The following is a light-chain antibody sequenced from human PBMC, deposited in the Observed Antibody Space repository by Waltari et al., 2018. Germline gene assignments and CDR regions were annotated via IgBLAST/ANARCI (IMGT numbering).Light chain of an antibody. V-gene: IGKV3-20*01. CDR1: QSVRSSY. Sequence: EIVLTQSPGTLSLSPGERATLSCRASQSVRSSYLTWYQQKPGQAPSLLIYDASSRATGIPDRFSGSGSGTDFTLTISRLEPGDFAVYYCQQFGTSPWTFGQGTKVEIK. CDR2: DAS. CDR3: QQFGTSPWT. J-gene: IGKJ1*01.